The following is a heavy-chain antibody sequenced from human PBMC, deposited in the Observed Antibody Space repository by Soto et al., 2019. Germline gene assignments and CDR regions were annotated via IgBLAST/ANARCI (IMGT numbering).Heavy chain of an antibody. Sequence: QVQLVQSGAEVKKPGSSVKVSCKASGGTFSSYAISWVRQAPGQGLEWMGGIIPIFGTANYAQKFQGRVTITADESTSTAYMELSSLISEDTAVYYCARGEEYCGGDCYSFFDYWGQGTLVTVSS. CDR2: IIPIFGTA. V-gene: IGHV1-69*12. CDR1: GGTFSSYA. CDR3: ARGEEYCGGDCYSFFDY. J-gene: IGHJ4*02. D-gene: IGHD2-21*02.